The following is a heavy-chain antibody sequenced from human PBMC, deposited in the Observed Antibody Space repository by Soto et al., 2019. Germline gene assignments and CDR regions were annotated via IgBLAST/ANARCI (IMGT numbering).Heavy chain of an antibody. D-gene: IGHD3-10*01. J-gene: IGHJ5*02. CDR3: ARDYNRRPVGWFDP. Sequence: QVQLQESGPGLVKPSQTLSLTCTVSGGSISSGGYYWSWIRQHPGEGLEWIGHINYSGRTYYNSSLKSRVSISVDTSKNQFSLKLSSVTAADTAIYYCARDYNRRPVGWFDPWGQGTLVTVSS. CDR2: INYSGRT. V-gene: IGHV4-31*03. CDR1: GGSISSGGYY.